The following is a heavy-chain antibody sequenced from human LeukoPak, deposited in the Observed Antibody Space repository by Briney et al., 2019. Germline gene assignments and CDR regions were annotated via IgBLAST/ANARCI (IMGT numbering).Heavy chain of an antibody. Sequence: GGSLRLSCAASGFTFSSYGMHWVRQAPGKGLEWVAVISYDGSNKYYADSVKGRFTISRDNSKNTLYLQMNSLRAEDTAVYYCARDPRTVRIWGQGTLVTVSS. CDR3: ARDPRTVRI. CDR2: ISYDGSNK. J-gene: IGHJ4*02. CDR1: GFTFSSYG. D-gene: IGHD1-1*01. V-gene: IGHV3-30*03.